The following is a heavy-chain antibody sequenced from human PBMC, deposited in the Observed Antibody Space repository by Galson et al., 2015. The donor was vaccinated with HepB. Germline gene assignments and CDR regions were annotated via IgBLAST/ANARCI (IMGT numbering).Heavy chain of an antibody. Sequence: SLRLSCAASGFKFNVYGMHWVRQAPGKGLQWVAIIWNDGSERHYADSVKGRVTISRDNSKYILYLQMNSLRADDTAVYYCAREAQSGPCNLTSCPDSFDIWGHGTLVTVSS. CDR2: IWNDGSER. D-gene: IGHD2-2*01. CDR1: GFKFNVYG. V-gene: IGHV3-33*01. J-gene: IGHJ3*02. CDR3: AREAQSGPCNLTSCPDSFDI.